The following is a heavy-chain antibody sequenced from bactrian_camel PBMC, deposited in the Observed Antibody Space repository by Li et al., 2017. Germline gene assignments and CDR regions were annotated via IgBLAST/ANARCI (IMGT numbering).Heavy chain of an antibody. Sequence: QLVESGGGSVQAGGSLRLSCAASGFTNSVYYMTWVRQAPGKGLEWVSSIYSDGRRTYYADSVKGRFTISRDNAKNTLYLEMGSLKPEDTAMYYCAADPGNCYSASWFTPVGTNYWGQGTQVTVS. CDR2: IYSDGRRT. J-gene: IGHJ4*01. CDR3: AADPGNCYSASWFTPVGTNY. CDR1: GFTNSVYY. V-gene: IGHV3-2*01. D-gene: IGHD3*01.